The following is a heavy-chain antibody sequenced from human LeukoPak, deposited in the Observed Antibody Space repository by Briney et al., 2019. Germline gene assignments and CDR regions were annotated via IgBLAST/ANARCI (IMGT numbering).Heavy chain of an antibody. Sequence: PSETLSLTCAVYGGSFSGYYWSWLRQPPGKGLEWIGEINHSGSTNYNPSLKSRVTISVDTSKNQFSLKLSSVTAADTAVYYCARGPNYYGSGSRWFDPWGQGTLVTVSS. CDR1: GGSFSGYY. CDR2: INHSGST. V-gene: IGHV4-34*01. CDR3: ARGPNYYGSGSRWFDP. D-gene: IGHD3-10*01. J-gene: IGHJ5*02.